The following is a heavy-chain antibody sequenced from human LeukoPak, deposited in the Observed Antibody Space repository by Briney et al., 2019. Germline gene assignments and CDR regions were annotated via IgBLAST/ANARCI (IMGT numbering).Heavy chain of an antibody. Sequence: GESLKISCKASGYSFSSNWIGWVRQMPGKGLEWMGITFPGDSDTRYSPSFQGQVIISADKPINTAFLQWNSLKASDTAIYYCARNINAFGGVIAAFDYWGQGTLVTVSS. CDR1: GYSFSSNW. J-gene: IGHJ4*02. CDR2: TFPGDSDT. CDR3: ARNINAFGGVIAAFDY. D-gene: IGHD3-16*02. V-gene: IGHV5-51*04.